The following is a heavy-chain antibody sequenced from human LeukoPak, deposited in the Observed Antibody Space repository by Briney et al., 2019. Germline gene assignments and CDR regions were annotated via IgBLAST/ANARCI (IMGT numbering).Heavy chain of an antibody. D-gene: IGHD6-19*01. V-gene: IGHV4-34*01. J-gene: IGHJ4*02. CDR1: GGSFSGYY. Sequence: SETLSLTCAVYGGSFSGYYWSWIRQPPGKGLEWIGEINHSGSTNYNPSLKSRVTISVDTSKNQFPLKLSSVTAADTAVYYCASLKVADQSFDYWGQGTLVTVSS. CDR2: INHSGST. CDR3: ASLKVADQSFDY.